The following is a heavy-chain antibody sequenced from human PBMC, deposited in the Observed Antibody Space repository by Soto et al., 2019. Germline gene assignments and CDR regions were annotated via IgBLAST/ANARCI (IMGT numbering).Heavy chain of an antibody. CDR3: ARDRVDTAMVDYYYGMDV. CDR2: ISPSGGST. V-gene: IGHV1-46*01. Sequence: GASVKVSCKASGYTFTSYYMHWVRQAPGQGLEWMGIISPSGGSTSYAQKFQGRVTMTRDTSTSTVYMELSSLRSEDTAVYYCARDRVDTAMVDYYYGMDVWGQGTTVTVSS. CDR1: GYTFTSYY. J-gene: IGHJ6*02. D-gene: IGHD5-18*01.